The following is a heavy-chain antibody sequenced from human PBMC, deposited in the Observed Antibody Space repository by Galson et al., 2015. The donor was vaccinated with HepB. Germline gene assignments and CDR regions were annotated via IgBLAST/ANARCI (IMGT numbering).Heavy chain of an antibody. Sequence: SLRLSCAASGFSFNYFPMHWVRQAPGKGLEWVAVISYTGRYTNYADFGKGRFTISRDNSKNALYLQMNSLRVDDTALYYCVRPRGEGAGDHQNWSFDLWGRGTLVTVSS. CDR1: GFSFNYFP. J-gene: IGHJ2*01. V-gene: IGHV3-30*04. CDR3: VRPRGEGAGDHQNWSFDL. D-gene: IGHD4-17*01. CDR2: ISYTGRYT.